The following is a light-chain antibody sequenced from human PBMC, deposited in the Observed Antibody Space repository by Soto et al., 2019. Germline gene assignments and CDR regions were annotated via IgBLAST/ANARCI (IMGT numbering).Light chain of an antibody. Sequence: DIQMTQSPSSLSASVGDRVTITCRASQTISINLNWYHQKPGKAPKLLIFAASSLQSGVPSRFSGSGSWTEFTLTITTLQPEDFATYYCQQSYCFPRTVGGGTNVVSK. CDR3: QQSYCFPRT. V-gene: IGKV1-39*01. CDR1: QTISIN. CDR2: AAS. J-gene: IGKJ4*01.